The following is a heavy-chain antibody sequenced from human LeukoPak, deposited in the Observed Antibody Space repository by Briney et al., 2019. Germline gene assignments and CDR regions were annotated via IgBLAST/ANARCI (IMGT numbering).Heavy chain of an antibody. CDR1: GFTFSSYA. CDR2: ISGSGGST. D-gene: IGHD6-19*01. V-gene: IGHV3-23*01. J-gene: IGHJ5*02. CDR3: AKSSGWMGSVNWFDP. Sequence: PGASLRLSCAASGFTFSSYAMSWVRQAPGKGLEWVSAISGSGGSTYYADSVKGRFTISRDNSENTLYLQMNSLRAEDTAVYYCAKSSGWMGSVNWFDPWGQGTLVTVSS.